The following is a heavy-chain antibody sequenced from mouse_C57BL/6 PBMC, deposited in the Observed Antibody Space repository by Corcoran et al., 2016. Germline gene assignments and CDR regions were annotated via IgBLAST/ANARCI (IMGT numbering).Heavy chain of an antibody. CDR1: GYTFTDYY. V-gene: IGHV1-26*01. Sequence: EVQLQQSGPELVKPGASVKISCKASGYTFTDYYMNWVKQSHGKSLEWIGDINPNNGGTSYNQKFKGKATLTVDKSSSTAYMELRSRTSEDSAVDYCARSDYYGSSFYAMDYWGQGTSVTVSS. J-gene: IGHJ4*01. CDR3: ARSDYYGSSFYAMDY. CDR2: INPNNGGT. D-gene: IGHD1-1*01.